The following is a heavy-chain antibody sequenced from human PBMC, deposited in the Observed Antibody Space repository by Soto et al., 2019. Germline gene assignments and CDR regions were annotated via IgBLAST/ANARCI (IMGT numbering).Heavy chain of an antibody. CDR1: GYSFTSYW. Sequence: GESLKISCKGSGYSFTSYWIGWVRQMPGKGLEWMGIIYPGDSDTRYSPSFQGQVPISADKSISPAYLQWSRLKASATAMYYCARPLNWGDKAFELTWGQGTLVTVSS. D-gene: IGHD7-27*01. CDR3: ARPLNWGDKAFELT. CDR2: IYPGDSDT. V-gene: IGHV5-51*01. J-gene: IGHJ5*02.